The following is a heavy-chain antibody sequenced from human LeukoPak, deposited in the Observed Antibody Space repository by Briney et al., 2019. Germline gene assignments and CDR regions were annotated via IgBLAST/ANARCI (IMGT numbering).Heavy chain of an antibody. D-gene: IGHD3-10*01. CDR2: IYYSGST. CDR3: ARGNMVRGGGADY. J-gene: IGHJ4*02. CDR1: GGSISSYY. Sequence: SETLSLTCTVSGGSISSYYWSWIQQPPGKGLEWIGYIYYSGSTNYNPSLKSRVTISVDTSKNQFSLKLSSVTAADTAVYYCARGNMVRGGGADYWGQGTLVTVSS. V-gene: IGHV4-59*01.